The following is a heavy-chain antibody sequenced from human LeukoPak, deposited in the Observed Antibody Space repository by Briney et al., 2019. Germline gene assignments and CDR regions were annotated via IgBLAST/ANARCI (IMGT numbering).Heavy chain of an antibody. CDR3: ARHSRGRWYVFDY. CDR2: ISGSGGNT. CDR1: GFTFSSYA. J-gene: IGHJ4*02. Sequence: GGSLRLSCAASGFTFSSYAMSWVRQAPGKGLEWVSGISGSGGNTYYADPVKGRFTISRDNSNNTLYLQMNSLRAEDTAVYYCARHSRGRWYVFDYWGQGTLVTSSS. D-gene: IGHD6-13*01. V-gene: IGHV3-23*01.